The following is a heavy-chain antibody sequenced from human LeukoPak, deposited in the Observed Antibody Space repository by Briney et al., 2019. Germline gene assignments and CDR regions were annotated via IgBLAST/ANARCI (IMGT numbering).Heavy chain of an antibody. CDR3: ARDPTTVTSLPYYFDD. D-gene: IGHD4-17*01. V-gene: IGHV4-34*01. J-gene: IGHJ4*02. Sequence: NPSETLSLTCAVSGGSFIGYHWTWIRQLPGKGLEWIGEINHSGATNYNPSLKSRVTISVETSKNQFSLKLRSMTAADTAVYYCARDPTTVTSLPYYFDDWGQGTLVTVSS. CDR2: INHSGAT. CDR1: GGSFIGYH.